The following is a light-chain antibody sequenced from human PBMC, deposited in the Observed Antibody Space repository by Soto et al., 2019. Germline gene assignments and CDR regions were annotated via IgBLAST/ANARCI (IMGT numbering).Light chain of an antibody. CDR2: EGY. J-gene: IGLJ3*02. CDR1: SNDVGSHNL. V-gene: IGLV2-23*01. CDR3: CTYVGSTTSWV. Sequence: QSALTQPASVSGSPGQSITISCTGTSNDVGSHNLVSWYQQHPGKAPKLMIYEGYKRLSGVSNRFSGSKFGNTASLTISGLQAEDEADYYCCTYVGSTTSWVFGGGTKLTVL.